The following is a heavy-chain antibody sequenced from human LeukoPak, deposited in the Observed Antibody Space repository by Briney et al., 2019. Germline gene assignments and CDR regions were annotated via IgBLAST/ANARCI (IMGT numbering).Heavy chain of an antibody. CDR2: INPNSGGT. D-gene: IGHD1-26*01. CDR1: GYTVTGYY. Sequence: ASVKVSCKASGYTVTGYYMHWVRQAPGQGLEWMGWINPNSGGTNYAQKFQGRVTMTRDTSISTAYMELSRLRSDDTAVYYCATSLRATSGAFDIWGQGPMVTVSS. V-gene: IGHV1-2*02. CDR3: ATSLRATSGAFDI. J-gene: IGHJ3*02.